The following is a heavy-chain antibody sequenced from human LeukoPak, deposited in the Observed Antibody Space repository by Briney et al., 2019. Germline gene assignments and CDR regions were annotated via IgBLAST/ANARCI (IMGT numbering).Heavy chain of an antibody. CDR2: IKSKTDGGTT. D-gene: IGHD2-2*01. CDR3: TTGGIVVVPAPADIDAFDI. J-gene: IGHJ3*02. V-gene: IGHV3-15*01. Sequence: GGSLRLSCAASGFTFSNAWMTWVRQAPGKGLEWVGRIKSKTDGGTTDYAAPVKGRFTISRDDSKNTLYLQMNSLKTEDTAVYYCTTGGIVVVPAPADIDAFDIWGQGTMVTVSS. CDR1: GFTFSNAW.